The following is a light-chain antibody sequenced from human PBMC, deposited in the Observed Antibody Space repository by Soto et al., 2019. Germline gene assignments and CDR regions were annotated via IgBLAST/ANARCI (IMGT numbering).Light chain of an antibody. J-gene: IGKJ5*01. CDR1: QSVGSN. Sequence: EIVMTQSPATLSVSPGERATLSCRASQSVGSNVIWYQQKPGQAPRLLMFSASTRATGIPARFSGSGSGTDFTLTISGLEPEDFAVYYCQQCKNWFSITFGQGTRLEIK. CDR3: QQCKNWFSIT. CDR2: SAS. V-gene: IGKV3-15*01.